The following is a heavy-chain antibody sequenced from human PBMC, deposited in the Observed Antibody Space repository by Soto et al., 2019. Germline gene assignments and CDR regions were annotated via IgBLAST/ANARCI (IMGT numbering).Heavy chain of an antibody. V-gene: IGHV4-59*01. CDR3: ARESHPPAFDI. CDR2: IDYSGST. Sequence: SETLSLTCPVSGGSISSYYWSWIRQPPGKGLEWIGYIDYSGSTHYNPSLKSRVTISVDTSKNQFSLKLSSVTPADTAVYYCARESHPPAFDIWGQGTMVTVS. J-gene: IGHJ3*02. CDR1: GGSISSYY.